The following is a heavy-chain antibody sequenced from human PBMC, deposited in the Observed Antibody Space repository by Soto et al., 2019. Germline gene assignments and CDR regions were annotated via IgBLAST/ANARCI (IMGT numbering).Heavy chain of an antibody. CDR1: GFTFSSYS. D-gene: IGHD6-13*01. V-gene: IGHV3-21*01. CDR3: ARVPNLAAAGTMWRYYGMDV. CDR2: ISSSSSYI. Sequence: EVQLVESGGGLVKPGGSLRLSCAASGFTFSSYSMNWVRQAPGKGLEWVSSISSSSSYIYYADSVKGRFTISRDNAKNSLYLQMNSLRAEDTAVYYCARVPNLAAAGTMWRYYGMDVWGQGTTVTVSS. J-gene: IGHJ6*02.